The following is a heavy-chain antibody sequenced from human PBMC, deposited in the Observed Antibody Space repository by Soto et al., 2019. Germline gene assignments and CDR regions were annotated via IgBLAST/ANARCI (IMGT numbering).Heavy chain of an antibody. D-gene: IGHD2-15*01. CDR3: ASIETGAPSSLDY. J-gene: IGHJ4*02. Sequence: GGSLRLSCAASGFTFSSYSMNWVRQAPGKGLEWVSSISSSSSYIYYADSVKGRFTISRDNAKXSXXLXXNXLRAEDTAVYYCASIETGAPSSLDYWGQGTLVTVSS. CDR1: GFTFSSYS. V-gene: IGHV3-21*01. CDR2: ISSSSSYI.